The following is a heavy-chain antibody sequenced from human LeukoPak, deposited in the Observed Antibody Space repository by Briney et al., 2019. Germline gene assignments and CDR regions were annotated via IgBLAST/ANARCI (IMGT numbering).Heavy chain of an antibody. V-gene: IGHV1-2*02. CDR2: INPNSGGT. CDR1: GYTFSGYY. CDR3: ARYSGYDFNFDY. Sequence: ASVKVSCKASGYTFSGYYMHWVRQSPGQGLEWMGWINPNSGGTNYAQKFQGRVTMTRDTSISTAYMELSRLRSDDTAVYYCARYSGYDFNFDYWGQGTLVTVSS. J-gene: IGHJ4*02. D-gene: IGHD5-12*01.